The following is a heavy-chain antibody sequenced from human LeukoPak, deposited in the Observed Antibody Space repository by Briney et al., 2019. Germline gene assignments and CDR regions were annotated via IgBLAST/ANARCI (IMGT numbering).Heavy chain of an antibody. J-gene: IGHJ6*02. CDR2: IYSGGST. Sequence: GGSLRLSCAASGFTVSSNYMSWVRQAPGKGLEWVSVIYSGGSTYYADSVKGRFTISRDNSKNTLYLQMNSLRAEDTAVYYCARDGHDVWYYCGMDVWGQGTTVTVSS. D-gene: IGHD5-12*01. CDR1: GFTVSSNY. V-gene: IGHV3-66*01. CDR3: ARDGHDVWYYCGMDV.